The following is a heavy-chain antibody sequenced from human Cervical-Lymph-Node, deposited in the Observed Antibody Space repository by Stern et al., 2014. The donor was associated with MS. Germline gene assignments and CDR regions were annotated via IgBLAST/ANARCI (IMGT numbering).Heavy chain of an antibody. V-gene: IGHV1-69*01. CDR1: GRIFRIDD. Sequence: QLVQSGAEVRKPGSSVKVSCRASGRIFRIDDVRWGRQAPGQGLEWVGEIIPTFGTPEYAQKFRDRVTISADESMREVYMELTNLTSEDTAVYYCARANPPGLVGNNPYFYPMDVWGQGTTVTVSS. CDR3: ARANPPGLVGNNPYFYPMDV. J-gene: IGHJ6*02. D-gene: IGHD1-26*01. CDR2: IIPTFGTP.